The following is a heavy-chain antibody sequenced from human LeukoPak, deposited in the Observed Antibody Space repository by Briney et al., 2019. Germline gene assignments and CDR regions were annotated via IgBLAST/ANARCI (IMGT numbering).Heavy chain of an antibody. Sequence: TETLSLTCAVYGGSFSGYYWSWIRQPPGKGLEWIGEINHSGSTNYNPSLKSRVTISVDTSKNQFSLKLSSVTAADTAVYYCARGGGYSYGYPDYYYYYMDVWGKGTTVTISS. CDR1: GGSFSGYY. CDR3: ARGGGYSYGYPDYYYYYMDV. D-gene: IGHD5-18*01. V-gene: IGHV4-34*01. J-gene: IGHJ6*03. CDR2: INHSGST.